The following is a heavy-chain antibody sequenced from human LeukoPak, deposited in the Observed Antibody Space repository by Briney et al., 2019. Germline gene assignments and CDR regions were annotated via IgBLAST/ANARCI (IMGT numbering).Heavy chain of an antibody. J-gene: IGHJ4*02. CDR2: MNPNSGNT. D-gene: IGHD4-23*01. V-gene: IGHV1-8*01. Sequence: AASVKVSCKASGYTFTSYDINWVRQATGQGLEWMGWMNPNSGNTGYAQKFQGRVTMTRDASINTAYMELSRLTSDDTAVYYCASGPTPFDYWGQGTLVTVSS. CDR1: GYTFTSYD. CDR3: ASGPTPFDY.